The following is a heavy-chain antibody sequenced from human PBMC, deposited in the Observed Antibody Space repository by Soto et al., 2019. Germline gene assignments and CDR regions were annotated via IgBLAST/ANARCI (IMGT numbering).Heavy chain of an antibody. CDR3: ARDRRYSHFWSGYQNERPYGMDV. Sequence: QVQLQQWGAGLLKPSETLSLTCAVYGGSFSSYYWAWIRQAPGKGLGWIGEINHSGGTNYNSSLKSRVTISVDTSKNQFSLILYSVTAADTAVYYCARDRRYSHFWSGYQNERPYGMDVWGHGTTVTVSS. J-gene: IGHJ6*02. V-gene: IGHV4-34*02. D-gene: IGHD3-3*02. CDR2: INHSGGT. CDR1: GGSFSSYY.